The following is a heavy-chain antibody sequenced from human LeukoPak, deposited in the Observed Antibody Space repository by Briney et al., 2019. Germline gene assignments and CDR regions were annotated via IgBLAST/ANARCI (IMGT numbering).Heavy chain of an antibody. J-gene: IGHJ4*02. Sequence: GASVKVSCKASGYTFTSYYMNWVRQAPGQGLEWMGIINPSGGSTSYAQKFQGRVTMTRDTSTSTVYMELSSLRSEDTAVYYCARVIGDSSGYYYVSDYWGQGTLVTVSS. CDR1: GYTFTSYY. V-gene: IGHV1-46*01. CDR2: INPSGGST. D-gene: IGHD3-22*01. CDR3: ARVIGDSSGYYYVSDY.